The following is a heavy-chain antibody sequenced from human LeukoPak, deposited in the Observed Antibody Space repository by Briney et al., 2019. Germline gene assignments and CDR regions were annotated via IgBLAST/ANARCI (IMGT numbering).Heavy chain of an antibody. CDR3: ASIAVAGWDAFDI. CDR1: GGSNSSYY. CDR2: IYYSGST. J-gene: IGHJ3*02. D-gene: IGHD6-19*01. Sequence: SETLSLTCTVSGGSNSSYYWSWIRQPPGKGLEWIGYIYYSGSTNYNPSLKSRVTISVDTSKNQFSLKLSSVTAADTAVYYCASIAVAGWDAFDIWGQGTMVTVSS. V-gene: IGHV4-59*01.